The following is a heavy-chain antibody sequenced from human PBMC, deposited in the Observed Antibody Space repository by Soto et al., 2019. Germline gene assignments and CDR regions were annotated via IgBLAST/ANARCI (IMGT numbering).Heavy chain of an antibody. CDR3: AASPLSGSRNWFGP. V-gene: IGHV5-51*01. CDR1: GHSFNTYW. J-gene: IGHJ5*02. CDR2: IYPGDSDA. Sequence: GESLKISCKGSGHSFNTYWIGWVRQMPGKGLEWMGIIYPGDSDARYSPSFQGHITISADKSISTAYLQWSSLKASDTAMYYCAASPLSGSRNWFGPWGQGTLVTVSS. D-gene: IGHD3-10*01.